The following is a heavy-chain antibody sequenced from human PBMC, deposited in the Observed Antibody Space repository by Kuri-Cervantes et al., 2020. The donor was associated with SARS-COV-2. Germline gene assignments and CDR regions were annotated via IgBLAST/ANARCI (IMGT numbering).Heavy chain of an antibody. CDR1: GGSISTYY. J-gene: IGHJ4*02. CDR3: ATGSYYVAYDY. V-gene: IGHV4-59*01. CDR2: LYYSGST. Sequence: SETLSHTCTVSGGSISTYYWSWIRQPPGKGLEWIGYLYYSGSTNYNPSLKSRVTISLDTSKNQFSLKLSSVTAADTAVYYCATGSYYVAYDYWGQGTLVTVSS. D-gene: IGHD1-26*01.